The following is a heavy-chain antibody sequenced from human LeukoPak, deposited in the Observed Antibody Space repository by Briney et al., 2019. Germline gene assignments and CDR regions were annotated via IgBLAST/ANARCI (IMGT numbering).Heavy chain of an antibody. J-gene: IGHJ6*02. D-gene: IGHD1-7*01. V-gene: IGHV3-53*01. Sequence: GGSLRLSCAASGLSVRSNYLTWVRQAPGKGLEWVSVIHTGGSAYYADSAKGRFIISRDNSKNTLYLQINNLRAEDTAVYYCASSNWNSANYYYAMDVWGQGTTVIVPS. CDR3: ASSNWNSANYYYAMDV. CDR2: IHTGGSA. CDR1: GLSVRSNY.